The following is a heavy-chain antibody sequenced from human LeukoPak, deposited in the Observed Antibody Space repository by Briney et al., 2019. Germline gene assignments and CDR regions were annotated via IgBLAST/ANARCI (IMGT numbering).Heavy chain of an antibody. CDR2: ISYDGSNK. CDR1: GFTFSSYA. J-gene: IGHJ5*02. CDR3: AMPKNP. V-gene: IGHV3-30-3*01. Sequence: PGGSLRLSCAASGFTFSSYAMHWVRQAPGKGLEWVAVISYDGSNKYYADSVKGRFTISRDNSKNTLYLKMNSLRAEDTAVEYCAMPKNPWGQGTLVTVSS.